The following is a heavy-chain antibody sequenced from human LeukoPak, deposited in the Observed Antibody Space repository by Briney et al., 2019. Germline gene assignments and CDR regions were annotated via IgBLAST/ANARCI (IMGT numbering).Heavy chain of an antibody. CDR3: ARDSYDFWSGYRYYFDY. CDR2: IIPIFGTA. J-gene: IGHJ4*02. V-gene: IGHV1-69*06. D-gene: IGHD3-3*01. CDR1: GGTFSSYA. Sequence: SVKVSCKASGGTFSSYAISWVRQAPGQGLEWMGRIIPIFGTASYAQKFQGRVTITADKSTSTAYMELGSLRSEDTAVYYCARDSYDFWSGYRYYFDYWGQGTLVTVSS.